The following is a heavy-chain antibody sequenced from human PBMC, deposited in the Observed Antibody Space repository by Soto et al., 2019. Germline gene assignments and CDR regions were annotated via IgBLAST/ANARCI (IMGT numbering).Heavy chain of an antibody. V-gene: IGHV3-23*01. J-gene: IGHJ5*02. Sequence: EVQLLESGGGLVQPGGSLRLSCAASGFTFSSYAMSWVRQAPGKGLEWVSALSGSGGSTYYADSVKGRFTISRDNSKNTLYLQMNSMRAEDTAVYYCAKDGNPIPYLTGYYRLGWFDPWGQGTLGTVSS. CDR2: LSGSGGST. CDR1: GFTFSSYA. CDR3: AKDGNPIPYLTGYYRLGWFDP. D-gene: IGHD3-9*01.